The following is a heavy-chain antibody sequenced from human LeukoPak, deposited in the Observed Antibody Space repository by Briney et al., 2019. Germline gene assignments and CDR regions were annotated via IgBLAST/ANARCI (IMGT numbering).Heavy chain of an antibody. CDR1: GGSFSDYY. D-gene: IGHD3-22*01. CDR3: ARVQDFETRGYYLGY. J-gene: IGHJ4*01. Sequence: SETLSLTCAVYGGSFSDYYWNWIRQPPGKGLEWSGEINHSGSTNYNPSLKSRVTMSVDTFKNQFSLTLSSVTAADTAVYYCARVQDFETRGYYLGYWGHGTLVTVSS. V-gene: IGHV4-34*01. CDR2: INHSGST.